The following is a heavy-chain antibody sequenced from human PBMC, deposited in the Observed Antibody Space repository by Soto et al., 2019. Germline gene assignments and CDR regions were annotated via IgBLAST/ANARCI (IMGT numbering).Heavy chain of an antibody. CDR1: GYTFTSYY. Sequence: QVQLVQSGAEVKKPGASVKVSCKAPGYTFTSYYMHWVRQAPGQGLEWMGIINPSGGSTSYAQKFQGRVTMTRDTSTSTVYMELSSLRSEDTAVYYCARDGGYCSSTSCYAYYYYYYMDVWGKGTTVTVSS. CDR2: INPSGGST. V-gene: IGHV1-46*03. D-gene: IGHD2-2*01. J-gene: IGHJ6*03. CDR3: ARDGGYCSSTSCYAYYYYYYMDV.